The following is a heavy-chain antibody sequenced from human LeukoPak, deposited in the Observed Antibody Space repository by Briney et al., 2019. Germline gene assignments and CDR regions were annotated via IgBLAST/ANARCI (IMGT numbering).Heavy chain of an antibody. CDR3: ARNYYDSSGYLGD. D-gene: IGHD3-22*01. Sequence: SETLSLTCTVSGGSISSGGYYWSWIRQHPGKGLEWIGYIYYSGSTYYNPSLKSRVTISVDTSKNQISLKLSSVTAADTAVYYCARNYYDSSGYLGDWGQGTLVTVSS. V-gene: IGHV4-31*03. J-gene: IGHJ4*02. CDR2: IYYSGST. CDR1: GGSISSGGYY.